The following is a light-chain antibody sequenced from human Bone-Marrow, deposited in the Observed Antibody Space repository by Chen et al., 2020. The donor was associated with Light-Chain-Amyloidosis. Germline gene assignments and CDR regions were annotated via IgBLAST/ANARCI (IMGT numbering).Light chain of an antibody. CDR3: QSADSSGTYEVI. V-gene: IGLV3-25*03. CDR2: RDT. Sequence: SYELTQPPSVSASPGQTSRITCSGDDLPTKYAYWYQQKPGQAPVLVIHRDTERPSGISGRFSGSSSGTTATLTISGVQAEDEADYHCQSADSSGTYEVIFGRGTKLTV. CDR1: DLPTKY. J-gene: IGLJ2*01.